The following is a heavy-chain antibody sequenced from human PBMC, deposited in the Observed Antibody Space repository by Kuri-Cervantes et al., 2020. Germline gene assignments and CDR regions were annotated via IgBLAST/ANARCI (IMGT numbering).Heavy chain of an antibody. Sequence: ASVKVSCKASGGTFSSYAISWVRQAPGQGLEWMGWISAYNGNTNYAQKLQGRVTMTTDTSTSTAYMELRSLRSDDTAVYYCARDRTRGVRFGELLYPADYYYYGMDVWGQGTTVTVSS. CDR2: ISAYNGNT. D-gene: IGHD3-10*01. CDR1: GGTFSSYA. CDR3: ARDRTRGVRFGELLYPADYYYYGMDV. V-gene: IGHV1-18*01. J-gene: IGHJ6*02.